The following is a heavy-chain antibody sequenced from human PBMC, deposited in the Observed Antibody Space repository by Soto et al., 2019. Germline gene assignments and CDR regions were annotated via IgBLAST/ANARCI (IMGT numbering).Heavy chain of an antibody. CDR3: AQKHPFGEGPRFDP. V-gene: IGHV3-23*01. D-gene: IGHD3-10*01. CDR2: ISGSGDST. J-gene: IGHJ5*02. Sequence: EAQLLESGGHLVQPGGSLRLSCAASGFTFSNYPMSWVRQAPGKGLEWVSVISGSGDSTYYADSVKGRFTISRDNSKNTLYLQMKSLRAEDTAVYYCAQKHPFGEGPRFDPWGQGTLVTVSS. CDR1: GFTFSNYP.